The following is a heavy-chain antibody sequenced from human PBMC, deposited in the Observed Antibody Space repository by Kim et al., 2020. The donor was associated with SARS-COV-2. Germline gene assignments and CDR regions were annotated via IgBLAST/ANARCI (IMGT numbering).Heavy chain of an antibody. CDR3: ARHYTGYSSGWYAAYFGY. CDR1: GGSISSSSYY. Sequence: SETLSLTCTVSGGSISSSSYYWGWIRQPPGKGLEWIGRIYYSGSTYYNPSLKSRVTISVDTSKNQFSLKLSSVTAADTAVYYCARHYTGYSSGWYAAYFGYWGQGTLVTVSS. V-gene: IGHV4-39*01. J-gene: IGHJ4*02. D-gene: IGHD6-19*01. CDR2: IYYSGST.